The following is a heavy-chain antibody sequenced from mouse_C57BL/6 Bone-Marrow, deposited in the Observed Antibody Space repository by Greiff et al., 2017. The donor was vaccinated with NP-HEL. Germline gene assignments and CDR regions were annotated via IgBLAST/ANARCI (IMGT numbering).Heavy chain of an antibody. V-gene: IGHV14-4*01. J-gene: IGHJ1*03. Sequence: VQLHQSGAELVRPGASVKLSCTASGFNIKDDYMHWVKQRPEQGLEWIGWIDPENGDTEYASKFQGKATITADTSSNTAYLQLSSLTSEDTAVYYCTNYYGSSYWYFDVWGTGTTVTVSS. CDR2: IDPENGDT. CDR3: TNYYGSSYWYFDV. CDR1: GFNIKDDY. D-gene: IGHD1-1*01.